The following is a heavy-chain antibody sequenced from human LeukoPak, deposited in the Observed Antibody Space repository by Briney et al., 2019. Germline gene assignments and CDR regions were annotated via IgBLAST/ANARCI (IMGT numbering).Heavy chain of an antibody. J-gene: IGHJ6*03. CDR1: GGTFSSYA. D-gene: IGHD4-11*01. V-gene: IGHV1-69*06. Sequence: SVKVSCKASGGTFSSYAISWVRQAPGQGLEWMGGIIPIFGTANYAQKFQGRVTITADKSTSTAYMELSSLRSEDTAVYYCARGSTTVTEARNAFYYYYMDVWGKGTTVTVSS. CDR3: ARGSTTVTEARNAFYYYYMDV. CDR2: IIPIFGTA.